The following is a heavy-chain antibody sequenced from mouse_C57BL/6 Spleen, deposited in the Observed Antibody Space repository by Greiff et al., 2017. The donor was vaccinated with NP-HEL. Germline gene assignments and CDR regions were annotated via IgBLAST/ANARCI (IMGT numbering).Heavy chain of an antibody. CDR3: ARDLDSSGYDY. D-gene: IGHD3-2*02. CDR2: INPSSGYT. J-gene: IGHJ2*01. CDR1: GYTFTSYW. V-gene: IGHV1-7*01. Sequence: VQLQQSGAELAKPGASVKLSCKASGYTFTSYWMHWVKQRPGQGLEWIGYINPSSGYTKYNQTFKDKATLTADKSPSTAYMQLSSLTYEDSAVYYCARDLDSSGYDYWGQGTTLTVSS.